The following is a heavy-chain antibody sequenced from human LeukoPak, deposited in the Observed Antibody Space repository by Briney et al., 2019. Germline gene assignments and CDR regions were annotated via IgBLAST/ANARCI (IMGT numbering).Heavy chain of an antibody. V-gene: IGHV3-48*04. D-gene: IGHD5/OR15-5a*01. J-gene: IGHJ4*02. CDR2: IGISSGNT. CDR1: GFPFNDYS. CDR3: AKDRIYAFDN. Sequence: PGGSLRLSCAASGFPFNDYSMNWVRQAPGKGLEWISYIGISSGNTKYADSVKGRYPHSGDNAKHALHLQYNSLRVEDTALYYCAKDRIYAFDNWGQGTLGHVSS.